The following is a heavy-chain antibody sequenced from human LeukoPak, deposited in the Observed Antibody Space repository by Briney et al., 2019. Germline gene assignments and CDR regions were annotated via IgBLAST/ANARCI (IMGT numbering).Heavy chain of an antibody. CDR2: MNPNSGNT. J-gene: IGHJ4*02. CDR3: ARGVGSGYSLDY. V-gene: IGHV1-8*01. Sequence: ASVKVSCKASGYTFTGYDINWVRQATGQGLEWMGWMNPNSGNTGYAQKFQGRVTMTRNTSISTAYMELSSLRSEDTAVYYCARGVGSGYSLDYWGQGTLVTVSS. CDR1: GYTFTGYD. D-gene: IGHD3-22*01.